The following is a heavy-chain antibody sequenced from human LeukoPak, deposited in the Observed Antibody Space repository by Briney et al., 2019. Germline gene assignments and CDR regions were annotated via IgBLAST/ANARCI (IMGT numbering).Heavy chain of an antibody. Sequence: GGSLRLSCAASGFTFSSYEMNWVRQAPGKGLEWVSYISSSDSTIYYADSVKGRFTISRDNAKNSLYLQMNSLRAEDTAVYYCARGGGGQWLVYFDYWGQGTLVTVSS. J-gene: IGHJ4*02. CDR3: ARGGGGQWLVYFDY. CDR2: ISSSDSTI. D-gene: IGHD6-19*01. V-gene: IGHV3-48*03. CDR1: GFTFSSYE.